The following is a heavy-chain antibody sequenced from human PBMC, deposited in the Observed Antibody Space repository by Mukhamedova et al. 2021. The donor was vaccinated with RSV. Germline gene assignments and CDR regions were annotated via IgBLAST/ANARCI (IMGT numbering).Heavy chain of an antibody. Sequence: GRTYYADSVKGRFAISRDNSRNLVFLQMNSLRAEDAAVYYCAKEVEYSYGDYWGRGALVTVS. V-gene: IGHV3-23*01. CDR3: AKEVEYSYGDY. J-gene: IGHJ4*02. D-gene: IGHD5-18*01. CDR2: GRT.